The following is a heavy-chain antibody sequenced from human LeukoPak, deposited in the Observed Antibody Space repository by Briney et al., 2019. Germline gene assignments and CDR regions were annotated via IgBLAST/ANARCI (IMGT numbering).Heavy chain of an antibody. CDR1: GFTFSDYY. CDR2: ISSRTSDS. CDR3: TRVGSSGSVDY. V-gene: IGHV3-11*06. J-gene: IGHJ4*02. D-gene: IGHD1-1*01. Sequence: GGSLRLSCAASGFTFSDYYMSWIRQAPGKGLEWVSYISSRTSDSNYVDSVKGRFTISRDDAKNSLYLQMNSLRAEDTAVYYCTRVGSSGSVDYWGQGTLVTVSS.